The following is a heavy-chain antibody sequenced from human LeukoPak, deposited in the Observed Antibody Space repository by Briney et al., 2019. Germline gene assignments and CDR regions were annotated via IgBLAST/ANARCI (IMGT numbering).Heavy chain of an antibody. CDR1: GFTFRNAW. J-gene: IGHJ3*02. CDR3: TTNDAFDI. Sequence: GGSLRLSCVASGFTFRNAWMNWXXQAPGKGLEWVGRIKTNTDVGTIDYAAPVKGRFXISRDDSENTLYLQMNSLKTEDTALYYCTTNDAFDIWGQGTMVTVSS. CDR2: IKTNTDVGTI. V-gene: IGHV3-15*01.